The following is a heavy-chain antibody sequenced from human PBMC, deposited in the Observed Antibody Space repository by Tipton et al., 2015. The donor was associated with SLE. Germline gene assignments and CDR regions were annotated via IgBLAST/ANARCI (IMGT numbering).Heavy chain of an antibody. J-gene: IGHJ4*02. CDR2: VFPGGST. D-gene: IGHD6-6*01. CDR1: GGSISNNY. CDR3: ARSSITARRGSYFDY. V-gene: IGHV4-59*01. Sequence: TLSLTCTVSGGSISNNYWGWIRQPPGKGLEWIGYVFPGGSTDYNPSLESRVTMSVDTSKNQFSLRLSSVTAADTAVYYCARSSITARRGSYFDYWGQGTLATVSS.